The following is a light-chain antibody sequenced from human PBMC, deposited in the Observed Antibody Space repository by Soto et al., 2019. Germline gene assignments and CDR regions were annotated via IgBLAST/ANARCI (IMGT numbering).Light chain of an antibody. Sequence: DIQLTQSPSFLSASVGDRVTITCRASQDISSYLAWYQQKPGKAPKLLIYAASTLQSGVPSRFSGSGSGTEFTLTVCSLQPEDFATYYCQQHNSYPFTFGPGAKVDIK. CDR2: AAS. J-gene: IGKJ3*01. CDR3: QQHNSYPFT. CDR1: QDISSY. V-gene: IGKV1-9*01.